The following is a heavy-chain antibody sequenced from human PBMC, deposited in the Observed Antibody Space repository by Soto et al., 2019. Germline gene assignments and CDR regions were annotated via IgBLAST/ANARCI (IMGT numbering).Heavy chain of an antibody. CDR3: ARDLWVEPELYYYGMDV. CDR1: GDSISSADYY. J-gene: IGHJ6*02. Sequence: SETLSLTCTVSGDSISSADYYWSWIRQTPGKGLEWIGHIFYSGTTYYNPSLKSRLTISVDTSKNHFSLRLTSVTAADTAAYYCARDLWVEPELYYYGMDVWGQGTTVTVS. V-gene: IGHV4-30-4*01. D-gene: IGHD1-1*01. CDR2: IFYSGTT.